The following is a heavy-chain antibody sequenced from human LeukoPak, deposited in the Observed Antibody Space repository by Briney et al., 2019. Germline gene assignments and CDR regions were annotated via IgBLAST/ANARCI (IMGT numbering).Heavy chain of an antibody. D-gene: IGHD2-2*02. Sequence: SETLSLTCTVSGGSISSYYWSWIRQPPGKGLEWIGYIYYSGSTNYNPSLKSRVTISVDTSKNQFSLKLSSVTAADTAVYYCARAFPVGYCSSTSCYTHGFDYWGQGTLVTVSS. J-gene: IGHJ4*02. CDR3: ARAFPVGYCSSTSCYTHGFDY. CDR1: GGSISSYY. V-gene: IGHV4-59*01. CDR2: IYYSGST.